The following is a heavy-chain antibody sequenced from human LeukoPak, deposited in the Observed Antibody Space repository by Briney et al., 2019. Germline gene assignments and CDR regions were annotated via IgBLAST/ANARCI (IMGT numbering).Heavy chain of an antibody. J-gene: IGHJ4*02. CDR3: ARVSPGGNSDY. CDR2: IYSSGST. V-gene: IGHV4-4*07. Sequence: SETLSLTCTVSGGPISSYYWSWIRQPAGKGLEWIGRIYSSGSTNYNPSLKSRVTMSVDMSRNQFSLKLTSVTGADTAVYYCARVSPGGNSDYLGQGTLVTVSS. CDR1: GGPISSYY. D-gene: IGHD4-23*01.